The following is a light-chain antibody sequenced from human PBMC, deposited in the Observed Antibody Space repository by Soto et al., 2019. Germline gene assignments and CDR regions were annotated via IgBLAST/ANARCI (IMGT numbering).Light chain of an antibody. CDR1: QTISSW. CDR3: QHDNSYSEA. CDR2: KAS. Sequence: DIQMTQSHSTLSGSVGDRVTITCRASQTISSWLAWYQQKPGKVPKLLIYKASTLKSGVPSRFSGSGSGTEFTLTISILQPNDFATYYCQHDNSYSEAFGQGTKVE. V-gene: IGKV1-5*03. J-gene: IGKJ1*01.